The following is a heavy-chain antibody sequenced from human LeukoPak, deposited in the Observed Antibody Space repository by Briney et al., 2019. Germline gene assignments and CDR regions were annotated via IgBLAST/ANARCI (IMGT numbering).Heavy chain of an antibody. V-gene: IGHV3-30*04. CDR3: AKDRSDGFYGDEFDH. J-gene: IGHJ4*02. Sequence: GGSLRLSCAASGFTFSSYAMHWVRQAPGKGLEWVAVISFEGGKIDYAESVKGRFTISRDNSKNTLYLQMSSLRVEDTAVYYCAKDRSDGFYGDEFDHWGQGTLVTVSS. CDR2: ISFEGGKI. D-gene: IGHD4-17*01. CDR1: GFTFSSYA.